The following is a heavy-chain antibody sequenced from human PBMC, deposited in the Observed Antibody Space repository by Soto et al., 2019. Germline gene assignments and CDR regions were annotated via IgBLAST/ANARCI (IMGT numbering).Heavy chain of an antibody. CDR3: ARGVGFGYYYYHMDL. J-gene: IGHJ6*02. Sequence: PSETLSLTCTVSGGSISSSSYYWGWIRQPPGKGLEWIGYIYYSGSADYNPSLGSRVTISIDTSKNQFSLKLTSVTAADTAVYYCARGVGFGYYYYHMDLWGQGTTVTVSS. CDR2: IYYSGSA. D-gene: IGHD3-10*01. V-gene: IGHV4-61*05. CDR1: GGSISSSSYY.